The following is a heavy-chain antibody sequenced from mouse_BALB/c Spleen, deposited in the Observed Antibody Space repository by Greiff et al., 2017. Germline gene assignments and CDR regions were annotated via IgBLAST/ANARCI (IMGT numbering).Heavy chain of an antibody. CDR2: ISYDGSN. D-gene: IGHD1-1*01. Sequence: DVQLQESGPGLVKPSQSLSLTCSVTGYSITSGYYWNWIRQFPGNKLEWMGYISYDGSNNYNPSLKNRISITRDTSKNQFFLKLNSVTTEDTATYYCATDCGSSPYWYFDVWGAGTTVTVSS. CDR3: ATDCGSSPYWYFDV. J-gene: IGHJ1*01. CDR1: GYSITSGYY. V-gene: IGHV3-6*02.